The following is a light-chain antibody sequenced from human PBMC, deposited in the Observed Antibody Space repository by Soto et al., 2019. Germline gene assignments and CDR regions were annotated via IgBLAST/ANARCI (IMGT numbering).Light chain of an antibody. V-gene: IGKV1-5*01. CDR3: QHYNSYSEA. CDR1: QNIRTW. Sequence: DIQMTQSPSTLSASVGDRVTITCRASQNIRTWLAWYQQKPGQPPRLLISDASSLQSGVSSRFSGSGSGTEFTLTISSLQPDEFATYYCQHYNSYSEAFGQGTKVDIK. J-gene: IGKJ1*01. CDR2: DAS.